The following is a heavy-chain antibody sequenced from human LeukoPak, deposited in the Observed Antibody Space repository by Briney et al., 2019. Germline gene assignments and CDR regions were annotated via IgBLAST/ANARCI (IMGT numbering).Heavy chain of an antibody. CDR3: ARDYSTTWSYGMDV. CDR2: ISDRATAL. J-gene: IGHJ6*02. Sequence: GGSLRLSCAASGFTFRSYEINWVRQAPGKGLEWVSFISDRATALYYADSVKGRFTISRDNARNSLYLQMNSLRAEDTAVYYCARDYSTTWSYGMDVWGQGTTVTVSS. V-gene: IGHV3-48*03. D-gene: IGHD2-2*01. CDR1: GFTFRSYE.